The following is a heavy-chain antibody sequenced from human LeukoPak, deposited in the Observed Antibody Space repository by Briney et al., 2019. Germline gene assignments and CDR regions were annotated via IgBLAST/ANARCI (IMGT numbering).Heavy chain of an antibody. Sequence: GGSLRLSCAASGLSFSNYAMSWVRQAPGKGLEWVSVISGSGGNTYYTDSVKGRFTISRDNSKNTLYLQMNSLIAEDTAVYYCAKTGFQWGYYFYYMDVWGKGTTVTVSS. CDR1: GLSFSNYA. D-gene: IGHD1-14*01. CDR3: AKTGFQWGYYFYYMDV. V-gene: IGHV3-23*01. J-gene: IGHJ6*03. CDR2: ISGSGGNT.